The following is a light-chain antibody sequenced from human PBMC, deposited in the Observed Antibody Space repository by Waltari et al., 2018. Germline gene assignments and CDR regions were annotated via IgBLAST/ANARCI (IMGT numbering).Light chain of an antibody. Sequence: SYVVTQSPSVSVAPGETARITCGGDNIGSKSVHWYQQRPGQAPVLVISYDSDRPAGIPVRFSGSNPGNPATLTISWVEAEDEADYYCLVWHSTIDHQGVFGGGTKLTVL. CDR3: LVWHSTIDHQGV. V-gene: IGLV3-21*04. J-gene: IGLJ2*01. CDR1: NIGSKS. CDR2: YDS.